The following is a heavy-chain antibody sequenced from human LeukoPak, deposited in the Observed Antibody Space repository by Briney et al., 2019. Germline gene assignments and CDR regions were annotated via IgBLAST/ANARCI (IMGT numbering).Heavy chain of an antibody. D-gene: IGHD5-24*01. CDR2: IYYSGCT. CDR1: GGSISSSSYY. Sequence: PSETLSLTCTVSGGSISSSSYYWGWIRQPPGKGLEWIGSIYYSGCTYYNPSLKSRVTISVDTSKNQFSLKLSSVTAADTAVYYCARHGEMATADYWGQGTLVTVSS. J-gene: IGHJ4*02. CDR3: ARHGEMATADY. V-gene: IGHV4-39*01.